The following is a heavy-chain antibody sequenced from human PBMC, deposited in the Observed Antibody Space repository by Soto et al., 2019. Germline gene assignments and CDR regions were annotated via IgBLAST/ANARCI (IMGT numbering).Heavy chain of an antibody. CDR2: IFPLTDIP. CDR1: GGTFRYYP. CDR3: ARGPLVVLNYFES. Sequence: QVQLVQSGAEVKKPGSSVKVSCKASGGTFRYYPINWVRQAPGQGLEWMGSIFPLTDIPDYAQNFQARLAISADKSRSTASMELSSLTSDDTAMYFCARGPLVVLNYFESWGQGTLVSVSS. J-gene: IGHJ4*02. V-gene: IGHV1-69*02.